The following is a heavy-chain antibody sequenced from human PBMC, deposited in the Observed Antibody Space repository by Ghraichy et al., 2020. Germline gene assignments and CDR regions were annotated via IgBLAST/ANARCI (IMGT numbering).Heavy chain of an antibody. V-gene: IGHV4-39*01. CDR1: GSSISSSTYY. D-gene: IGHD3-22*01. Sequence: SQTLSLTCTVSGSSISSSTYYWGWIRQPPAKGLEWIGSIYYSGNTYYNPSLNSRVTISVDRSTNQFSLNLSSVTAADTAVYFCATSKGGYDSSGYYYYYYYMNVWGKGTTVTVSS. CDR3: ATSKGGYDSSGYYYYYYYMNV. J-gene: IGHJ6*03. CDR2: IYYSGNT.